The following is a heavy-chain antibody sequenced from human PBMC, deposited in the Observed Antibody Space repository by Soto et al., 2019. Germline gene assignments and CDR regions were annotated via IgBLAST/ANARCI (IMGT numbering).Heavy chain of an antibody. CDR3: ATSFRYFDN. Sequence: EVQLLESGGGLVLPGGSLRLSCAGSGFTPTTTPLSWVRQRPGKGLEWVTTISGTASRTYYVDSVKGRFFISRDNSKNTVTLQMNNLTVDDTGVYYCATSFRYFDNWGQGTRVTVSS. D-gene: IGHD3-9*01. J-gene: IGHJ4*02. CDR2: ISGTASRT. CDR1: GFTPTTTP. V-gene: IGHV3-23*01.